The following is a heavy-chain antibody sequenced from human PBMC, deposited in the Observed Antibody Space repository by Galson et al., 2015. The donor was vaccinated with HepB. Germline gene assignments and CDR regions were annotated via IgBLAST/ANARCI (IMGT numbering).Heavy chain of an antibody. CDR2: ISYDGNNK. CDR3: ARGNIDYYLEY. D-gene: IGHD2/OR15-2a*01. Sequence: SLRLSCAASGFDFDSYAIHWIRQAPGKGLEWLAIISYDGNNKYFADSVKGRFSISRDNSKNKVFVQMTCLRGDDSGVYFCARGNIDYYLEYWGQGTLVTVPS. V-gene: IGHV3-30-3*01. CDR1: GFDFDSYA. J-gene: IGHJ4*02.